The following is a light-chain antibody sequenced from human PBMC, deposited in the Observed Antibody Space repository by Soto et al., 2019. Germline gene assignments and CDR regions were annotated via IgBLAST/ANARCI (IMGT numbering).Light chain of an antibody. Sequence: EIVMTQSPGTLSVSPGERATLTCRANQNIRSNLAWHQQKPGQAPKLLIYGASTRATGVPARFSGSGSGTEFTLTISSLQSEYFAVYYCQQYNNWPPWTFGKGTKVEIK. CDR3: QQYNNWPPWT. J-gene: IGKJ1*01. V-gene: IGKV3-15*01. CDR1: QNIRSN. CDR2: GAS.